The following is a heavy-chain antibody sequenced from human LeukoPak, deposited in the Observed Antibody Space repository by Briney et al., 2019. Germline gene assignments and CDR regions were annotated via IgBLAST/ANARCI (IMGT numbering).Heavy chain of an antibody. CDR1: GGSISSYY. CDR2: IYTSGST. Sequence: SETLSLTCTVTGGSISSYYWSWIGQPAGKGLEWIGRIYTSGSTNYNPSLKSRVTMSVDTSKNQFSLKLSSVTAADTAVYYCARDLRIAAAGTSYGMDVWGQGTTVTVSS. J-gene: IGHJ6*02. V-gene: IGHV4-4*07. D-gene: IGHD6-13*01. CDR3: ARDLRIAAAGTSYGMDV.